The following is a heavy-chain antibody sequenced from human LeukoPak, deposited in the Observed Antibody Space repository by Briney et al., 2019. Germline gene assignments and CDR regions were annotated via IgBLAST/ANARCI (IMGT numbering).Heavy chain of an antibody. CDR1: GFTFSSYA. CDR2: ISSNGGST. D-gene: IGHD5-24*01. J-gene: IGHJ4*02. CDR3: ARGTFKRWLQMGDY. Sequence: GGSLRLSCAASGFTFSSYAMHRVRQAPGKGLEYVSAISSNGGSTYYANSVKGRFTISRDNSKNTLYLQMNSLRAEDTAVYYCARGTFKRWLQMGDYWGQGTLVTVSS. V-gene: IGHV3-64*01.